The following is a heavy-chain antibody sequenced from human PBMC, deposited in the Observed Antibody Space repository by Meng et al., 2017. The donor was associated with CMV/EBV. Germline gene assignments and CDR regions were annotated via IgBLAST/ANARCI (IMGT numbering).Heavy chain of an antibody. D-gene: IGHD4-17*01. CDR1: GLTFDDYT. Sequence: GGSLRLSCVASGLTFDDYTMHSVRQAPGKGLEWVSLISWDGGSTHYADSVKGRFTISRDNSKNSLYLQLNSLRTEDTALYYCTKGDHRGGDYVDAFDIWGQGTMVTVSS. V-gene: IGHV3-43*01. CDR3: TKGDHRGGDYVDAFDI. CDR2: ISWDGGST. J-gene: IGHJ3*02.